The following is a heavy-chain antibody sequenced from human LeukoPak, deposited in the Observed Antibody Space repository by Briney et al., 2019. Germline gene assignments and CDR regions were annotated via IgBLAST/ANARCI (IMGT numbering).Heavy chain of an antibody. Sequence: ASVKVSCKASGGTFSSYAISWVRQAPGQGLEWMGGIIPIFGTANYAQKFQGRATITADKSTSTAYMELSSLRSEDTAVYYCARGMAAAGNGYYYYYYYMDVWGKGTTVTVSS. CDR3: ARGMAAAGNGYYYYYYYMDV. CDR2: IIPIFGTA. V-gene: IGHV1-69*06. CDR1: GGTFSSYA. J-gene: IGHJ6*03. D-gene: IGHD6-13*01.